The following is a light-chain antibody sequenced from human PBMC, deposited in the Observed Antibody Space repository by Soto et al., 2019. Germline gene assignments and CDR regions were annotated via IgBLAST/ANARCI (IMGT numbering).Light chain of an antibody. CDR1: QTVTSSY. CDR2: DAS. CDR3: QQYGSAPPIT. J-gene: IGKJ5*01. V-gene: IGKV3-20*01. Sequence: DIVLTQSPGTLSLSPGERATLSCRASQTVTSSYLAWYQQKPGQSPRLLIYDASSRATGIPDRFSGSGSGTDFTLIISRLEPEDFAVYYCQQYGSAPPITFGQGTRLEI.